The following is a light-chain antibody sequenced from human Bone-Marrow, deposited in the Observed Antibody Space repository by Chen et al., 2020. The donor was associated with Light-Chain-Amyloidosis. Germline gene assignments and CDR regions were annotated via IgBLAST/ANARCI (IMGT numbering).Light chain of an antibody. CDR1: TGTVTSGHY. J-gene: IGLJ3*02. CDR2: DTT. V-gene: IGLV7-46*01. CDR3: LLCYSGPWV. Sequence: QAVVTQEPSLTVSPGGTVTLTCGSSTGTVTSGHYPHWLQQKPGQAPRTLIYDTTNKHSWTPARFSGSLLGGKADLTLSGALPEDEAEYYCLLCYSGPWVFGGGTKLTVL.